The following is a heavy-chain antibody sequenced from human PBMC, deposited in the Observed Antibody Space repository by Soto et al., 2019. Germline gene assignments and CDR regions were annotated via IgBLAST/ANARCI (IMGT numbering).Heavy chain of an antibody. CDR1: VGSISSYY. V-gene: IGHV4-59*01. J-gene: IGHJ4*02. Sequence: PSETLSLTCTVSVGSISSYYWSWIRQPPGKGLEWIGYIYYSGSTNYNPSLKSRVTISVDTSKNQFSLKLSSVTAADTAVYYCARDVISYGGNDYWGQGTLVTVSS. CDR2: IYYSGST. CDR3: ARDVISYGGNDY. D-gene: IGHD4-17*01.